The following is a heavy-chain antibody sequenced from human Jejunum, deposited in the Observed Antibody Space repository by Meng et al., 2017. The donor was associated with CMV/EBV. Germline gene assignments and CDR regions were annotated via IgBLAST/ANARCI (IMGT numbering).Heavy chain of an antibody. V-gene: IGHV1-2*02. CDR1: EYTFTDYY. CDR2: LNPYTGDT. CDR3: AKDAGSFLDYYFDF. Sequence: EYTFTDYYVHWVRQAPGQGLEWLGYLNPYTGDTDYAQKFQGRVSMTRDTPTNTAYMELTRLRSDDTALYYCAKDAGSFLDYYFDFWGQGTLVTVSS. J-gene: IGHJ4*02. D-gene: IGHD3-10*01.